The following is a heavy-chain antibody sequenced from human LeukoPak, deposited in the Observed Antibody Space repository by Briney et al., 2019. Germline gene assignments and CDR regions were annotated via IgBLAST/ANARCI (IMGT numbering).Heavy chain of an antibody. D-gene: IGHD4-17*01. Sequence: ASVTVSCKASGYTFTGYYMHWVRQAPGQGLEWMGWINPNSGGTNYAQKFQGWVTMTRDTSISTAYMELSRLRSDDTAVYYCARGGYGDYSYWYFDLWGRGTLVTVSS. CDR3: ARGGYGDYSYWYFDL. J-gene: IGHJ2*01. CDR1: GYTFTGYY. CDR2: INPNSGGT. V-gene: IGHV1-2*04.